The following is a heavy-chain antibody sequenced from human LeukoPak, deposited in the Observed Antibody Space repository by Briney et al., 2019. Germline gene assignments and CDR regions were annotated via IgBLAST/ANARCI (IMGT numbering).Heavy chain of an antibody. J-gene: IGHJ4*02. Sequence: GGSLRLSCAASGFTFSSYAMSWVRQAPGKGLEWVSSISISGVATYYADSVKGRFTISRDSSKNTLYLQMTSLRAEDTAVYYCANGAAAGPFDYWGQGTLVTVSS. CDR2: ISISGVAT. D-gene: IGHD6-13*01. V-gene: IGHV3-23*01. CDR1: GFTFSSYA. CDR3: ANGAAAGPFDY.